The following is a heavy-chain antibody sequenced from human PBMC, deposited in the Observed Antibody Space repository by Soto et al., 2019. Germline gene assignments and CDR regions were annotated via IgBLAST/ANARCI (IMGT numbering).Heavy chain of an antibody. Sequence: AGNVSCQASGFTFTSSAIQSVPQARGQHLEWIGWIVVGSGNTNYAQKFQERVTITRDMSTSTAYMELSSLRSEDTAVYYCAASTYYDFWSGYYTSGLNYWGQGTLVTVSS. J-gene: IGHJ4*02. CDR1: GFTFTSSA. D-gene: IGHD3-3*01. CDR3: AASTYYDFWSGYYTSGLNY. CDR2: IVVGSGNT. V-gene: IGHV1-58*02.